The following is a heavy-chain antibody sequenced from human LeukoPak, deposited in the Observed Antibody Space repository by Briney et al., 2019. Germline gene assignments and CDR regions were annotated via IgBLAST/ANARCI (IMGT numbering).Heavy chain of an antibody. Sequence: GGSLRLSCAASGFTFSSYAMHWVRQAPGKGLEYVSAISSNGGSTYYANSVKGRFTISRDNSKNTLYLQMGSLRAEDTAVYYCARVYRNEEDFWTPNNYMDVWGKGTTVTVSS. CDR1: GFTFSSYA. D-gene: IGHD3/OR15-3a*01. CDR3: ARVYRNEEDFWTPNNYMDV. CDR2: ISSNGGST. J-gene: IGHJ6*03. V-gene: IGHV3-64*01.